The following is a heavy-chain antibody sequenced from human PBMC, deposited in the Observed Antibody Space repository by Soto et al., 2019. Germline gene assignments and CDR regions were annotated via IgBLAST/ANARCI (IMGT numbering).Heavy chain of an antibody. CDR3: ARSPRSSPYFDY. D-gene: IGHD6-13*01. V-gene: IGHV5-51*01. CDR1: GYTFSNFW. J-gene: IGHJ4*02. Sequence: PGESLKISCQCSGYTFSNFWIAWVRQLPGKGLEYMGIIYPGDSETRHSPSFHGKVTISADRSIGTAYLQWSSLEASDSAFYFCARSPRSSPYFDYWGQGALVTVSS. CDR2: IYPGDSET.